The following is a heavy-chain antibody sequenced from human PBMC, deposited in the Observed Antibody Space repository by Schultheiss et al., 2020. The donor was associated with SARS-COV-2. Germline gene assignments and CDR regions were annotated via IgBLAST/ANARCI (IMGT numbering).Heavy chain of an antibody. CDR1: GFTFSSYW. Sequence: GGSLRLSCAASGFTFSSYWMHWVRQAPGKGLEWVSVIYSGGSTYYADSVKGRFTISRDNSKNTLYLQMNSLRAEDTAVYYCAKDPIAAAGTGWFDPWGQGTLVTVSS. CDR3: AKDPIAAAGTGWFDP. CDR2: IYSGGST. J-gene: IGHJ5*02. D-gene: IGHD6-13*01. V-gene: IGHV3-53*01.